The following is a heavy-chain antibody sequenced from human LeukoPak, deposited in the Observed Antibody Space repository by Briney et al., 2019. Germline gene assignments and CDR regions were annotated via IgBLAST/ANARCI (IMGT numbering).Heavy chain of an antibody. CDR3: ASPRRIGP. CDR1: GFTFSSYE. D-gene: IGHD2-15*01. CDR2: ISSSGSTI. Sequence: GGSLRLSCAASGFTFSSYEMNWVRQAPGKGLEWVSYISSSGSTIYYADSVKGRFTISRDNSKNTLYLQMNSLRAEDTAVYYCASPRRIGPWGQGTLVTVSS. J-gene: IGHJ5*02. V-gene: IGHV3-48*03.